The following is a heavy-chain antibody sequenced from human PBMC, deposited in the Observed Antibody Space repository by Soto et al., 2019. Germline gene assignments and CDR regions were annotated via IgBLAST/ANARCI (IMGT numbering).Heavy chain of an antibody. V-gene: IGHV3-23*01. CDR3: AKDLPGDLLPTCFDP. CDR2: ISGSGDST. D-gene: IGHD1-26*01. CDR1: GFTFSSYA. J-gene: IGHJ5*02. Sequence: GGSLRLSCAASGFTFSSYAMNWVRQAPGKGLEWVSAISGSGDSTYYVDSVKGRFTISRDNSNNTLYLQMNSLRAEDTAVYYCAKDLPGDLLPTCFDPWGQGTLVTVSS.